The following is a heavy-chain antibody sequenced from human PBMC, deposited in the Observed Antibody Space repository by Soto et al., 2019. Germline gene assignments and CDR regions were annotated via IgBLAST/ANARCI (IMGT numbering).Heavy chain of an antibody. Sequence: PSETLSLTCAVYGGSFSGYYWSWIRQPPGRGLEWIGESNHSGSTNYNPSLKSRVTISVDTSKNQFSLKLSSVTAADTAVYYCARHWLQSWFDPWGQGTLVTVSS. V-gene: IGHV4-34*01. J-gene: IGHJ5*02. CDR3: ARHWLQSWFDP. CDR1: GGSFSGYY. D-gene: IGHD4-4*01. CDR2: SNHSGST.